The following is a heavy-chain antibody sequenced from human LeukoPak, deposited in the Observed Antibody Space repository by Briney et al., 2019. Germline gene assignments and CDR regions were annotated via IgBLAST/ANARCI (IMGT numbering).Heavy chain of an antibody. CDR3: ARISSSNWYNERGAFDV. CDR2: VYYTGST. Sequence: SETLSLTCTVSGGSISSYYWSWVRQPPGKGLEWIGFVYYTGSTNYSPSLKSRVTISIDTSKNQFSLKLRSVTAADTAVYYCARISSSNWYNERGAFDVWGQGTMVTVSS. D-gene: IGHD6-13*01. J-gene: IGHJ3*01. V-gene: IGHV4-59*01. CDR1: GGSISSYY.